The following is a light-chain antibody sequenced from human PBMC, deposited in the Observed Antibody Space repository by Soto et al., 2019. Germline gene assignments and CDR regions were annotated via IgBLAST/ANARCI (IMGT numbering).Light chain of an antibody. CDR3: KQYYNTCIT. V-gene: IGKV4-1*01. CDR2: WAS. CDR1: QNVLYSSNNKNY. J-gene: IGKJ4*01. Sequence: DIVMTQSPDSLAVSLGERATINCKSSQNVLYSSNNKNYLAWFQQKPGQPPKLLIYWASTRESVIPERFSDSGLGTDFTLNISSLQAEDLAFYYCKQYYNTCITSGGGTKVDIK.